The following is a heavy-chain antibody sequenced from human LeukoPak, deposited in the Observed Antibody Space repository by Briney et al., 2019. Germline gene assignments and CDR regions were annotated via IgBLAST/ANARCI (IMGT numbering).Heavy chain of an antibody. V-gene: IGHV4-59*01. CDR1: GGSISSYY. CDR2: IYYSGST. D-gene: IGHD6-19*01. CDR3: ARIYSGWYLDY. Sequence: PSETLSLTCTVSGGSISSYYWSWIRQPPGKGLECMGYIYYSGSTNYNPSLKSRATISVDTSKNQFSLKLSSVTAADTAVYYCARIYSGWYLDYWGQGTLVTVSS. J-gene: IGHJ4*02.